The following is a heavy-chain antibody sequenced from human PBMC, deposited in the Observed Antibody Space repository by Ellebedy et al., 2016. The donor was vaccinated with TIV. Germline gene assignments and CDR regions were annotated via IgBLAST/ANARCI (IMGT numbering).Heavy chain of an antibody. CDR2: IKPDGSAK. V-gene: IGHV3-7*03. D-gene: IGHD2/OR15-2a*01. CDR3: ARGNSTGDY. Sequence: PGASLRLSCVASGFTLCGHGMRWLRQAPGKGLECVANIKPDGSAKYYVVSVKGRFTISRDNAMKALYLQMNSLRAEDTAVYYCARGNSTGDYWGQGTLVTVSS. CDR1: GFTLCGHG. J-gene: IGHJ4*02.